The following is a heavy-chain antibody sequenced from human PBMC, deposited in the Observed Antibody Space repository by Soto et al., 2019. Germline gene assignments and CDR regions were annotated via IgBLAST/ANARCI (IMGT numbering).Heavy chain of an antibody. Sequence: QVQLVESGGGVVQPGRSLRLSCAASGFTFSSYGMHWVRQAPGKGMEWVAVISYDGSNNYYGDSVKGRFTISRDNSKNTLYRQMNSLRAQDTAVYYCAKESQTPPISRDGMDVWGQGTTVTVSS. CDR3: AKESQTPPISRDGMDV. D-gene: IGHD2-2*01. CDR1: GFTFSSYG. CDR2: ISYDGSNN. J-gene: IGHJ6*02. V-gene: IGHV3-30*18.